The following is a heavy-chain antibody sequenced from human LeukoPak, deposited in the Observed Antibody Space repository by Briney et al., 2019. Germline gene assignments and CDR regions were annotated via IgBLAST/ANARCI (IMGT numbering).Heavy chain of an antibody. CDR1: GFTFSYYE. V-gene: IGHV3-48*03. J-gene: IGHJ4*02. D-gene: IGHD5-24*01. CDR3: AREGRATADFDY. Sequence: GGSLRLSCAASGFTFSYYEMNWVRQAPGKGLEWVSYISSSGSAIYYADSVKGRFTVSRDSAKNSLYLQMNSLRADDTAVYYCAREGRATADFDYWGQGTLVTVSS. CDR2: ISSSGSAI.